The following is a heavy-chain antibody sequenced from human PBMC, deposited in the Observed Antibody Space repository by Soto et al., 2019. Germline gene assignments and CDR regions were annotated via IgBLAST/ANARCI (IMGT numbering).Heavy chain of an antibody. CDR3: ARVGTMVRLGSYGMDV. CDR1: GFTFSDYY. J-gene: IGHJ6*02. D-gene: IGHD3-10*01. CDR2: ISSSSSYT. Sequence: QVQLVESGGGLVKPGGSLRLSCAASGFTFSDYYMSWIRQAPGKGLEWVSYISSSSSYTNYADSVKGRFTISRDNAKNSLYLQMNSLRAEDTAVYYCARVGTMVRLGSYGMDVWGQGTTVTVSS. V-gene: IGHV3-11*06.